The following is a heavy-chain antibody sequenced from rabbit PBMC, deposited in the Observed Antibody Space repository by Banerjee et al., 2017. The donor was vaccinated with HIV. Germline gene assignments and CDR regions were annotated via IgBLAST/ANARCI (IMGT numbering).Heavy chain of an antibody. CDR1: GFSFSNKYV. D-gene: IGHD1-1*01. Sequence: QEQLEESGGDLVKPEGSLTLTCTASGFSFSNKYVMCWVRQAPGKGLEWIACIGAGSSGTTYYASWAKGRFTISKTSSTTVTLQMTSLTAADTATYFCARRSSSSGDDYYFNGWGPGTLVTVS. V-gene: IGHV1S45*01. J-gene: IGHJ4*01. CDR3: ARRSSSSGDDYYFNG. CDR2: IGAGSSGTT.